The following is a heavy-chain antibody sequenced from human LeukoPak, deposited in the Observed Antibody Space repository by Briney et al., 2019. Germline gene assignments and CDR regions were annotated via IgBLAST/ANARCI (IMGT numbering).Heavy chain of an antibody. CDR3: ARDTGQYYFDY. Sequence: SVKVSCKASGGTFSSYAISWVRQAPGQGLEWMGRIIPILGIADYAQKFQGRVTITADKSTSTAYMELSSLRSEDTAVYYCARDTGQYYFDYWGQGTLVTVSS. D-gene: IGHD2-8*02. CDR2: IIPILGIA. J-gene: IGHJ4*02. CDR1: GGTFSSYA. V-gene: IGHV1-69*04.